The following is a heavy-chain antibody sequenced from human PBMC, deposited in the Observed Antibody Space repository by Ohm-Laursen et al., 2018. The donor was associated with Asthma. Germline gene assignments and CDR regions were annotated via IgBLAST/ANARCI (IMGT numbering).Heavy chain of an antibody. CDR2: IIGSGADT. J-gene: IGHJ6*02. Sequence: SLRLSCAASGFTFSSYAMSWVRQAPGKGLECVSAIIGSGADTYYADSVKGRFTISRDNSKGTLYLQMNTLRAEDTAVYYCARETATGSQNIHYYDLDVWGQGTTVIVSS. CDR3: ARETATGSQNIHYYDLDV. V-gene: IGHV3-23*01. D-gene: IGHD2-15*01. CDR1: GFTFSSYA.